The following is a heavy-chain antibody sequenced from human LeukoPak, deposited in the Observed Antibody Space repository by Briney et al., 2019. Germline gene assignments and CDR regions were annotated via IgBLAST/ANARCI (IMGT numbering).Heavy chain of an antibody. J-gene: IGHJ4*02. CDR1: GYTFTSYG. CDR2: ISAYNGNT. D-gene: IGHD4-23*01. Sequence: GASVKVSCKASGYTFTSYGISWVRQAPGQGLEWMGWISAYNGNTNYAQKLQGRVTITTDTSTSTDYMELRSLRSDDTAVYYCARDLDDYGGKGLFDYWGQGTLVTVSS. V-gene: IGHV1-18*01. CDR3: ARDLDDYGGKGLFDY.